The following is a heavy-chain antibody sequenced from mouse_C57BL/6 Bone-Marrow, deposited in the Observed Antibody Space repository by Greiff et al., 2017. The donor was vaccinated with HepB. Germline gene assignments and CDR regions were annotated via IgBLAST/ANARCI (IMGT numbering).Heavy chain of an antibody. V-gene: IGHV1-61*01. CDR2: IYPSDSET. CDR1: GYTFTSYW. D-gene: IGHD1-1*01. J-gene: IGHJ4*01. CDR3: ARWIYYGAMDY. Sequence: QVQLKQSGAELVRPGSSVKLSCKASGYTFTSYWMDWVKQRPGQGLEWIGNIYPSDSETHYNQKFKDKATLTVDKSSSTAYMQLSSLTSEDSAVYCCARWIYYGAMDYWGQGTSVTVSS.